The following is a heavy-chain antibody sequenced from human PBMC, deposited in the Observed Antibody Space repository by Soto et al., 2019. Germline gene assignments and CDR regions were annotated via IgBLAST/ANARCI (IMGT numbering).Heavy chain of an antibody. J-gene: IGHJ5*02. CDR3: AHRRSYTSNWCFDP. Sequence: SGPTLVNPTQTLTLTCTFSGFSLSTNGMCVSWIRQPPGKALEWLARIDWDDDKYYTTSLKTRLTISKDTSKNQVVLTMTNMDPVDTATYYCAHRRSYTSNWCFDPWGQGTLVTVSS. CDR2: IDWDDDK. V-gene: IGHV2-70*12. CDR1: GFSLSTNGMC. D-gene: IGHD6-13*01.